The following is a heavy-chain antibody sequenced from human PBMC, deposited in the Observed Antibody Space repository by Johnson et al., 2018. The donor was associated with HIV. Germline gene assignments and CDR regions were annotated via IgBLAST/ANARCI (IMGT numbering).Heavy chain of an antibody. J-gene: IGHJ3*02. V-gene: IGHV3-30*02. Sequence: VESGGGLVQPGGSLRLSCAASGFSVSSTYMSWVRQAPGKGLEWVAFIRYDGSNKYYANSVKGRFIISRDNSKNTLYLQMNSLRAEDTAVYYCAKGADYADYEGAFDIWGQGTMVTVSS. CDR3: AKGADYADYEGAFDI. CDR1: GFSVSSTY. D-gene: IGHD4-17*01. CDR2: IRYDGSNK.